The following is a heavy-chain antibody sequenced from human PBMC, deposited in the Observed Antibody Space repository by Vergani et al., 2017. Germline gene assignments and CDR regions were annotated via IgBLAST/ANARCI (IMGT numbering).Heavy chain of an antibody. D-gene: IGHD2-2*02. J-gene: IGHJ4*02. CDR3: VRDRGLCAGGRCYTEAWDY. Sequence: QVQLVESGGNVVQSGTSLRLPCAASGFALNRHAMYWVRQAPGKGLEWVVGISFDGTNEYYPDLVKGRFTISRDIAKNTLYLQVRSLRLEDTGVYHCVRDRGLCAGGRCYTEAWDYWGQGTPVTVSS. V-gene: IGHV3-30-3*01. CDR1: GFALNRHA. CDR2: ISFDGTNE.